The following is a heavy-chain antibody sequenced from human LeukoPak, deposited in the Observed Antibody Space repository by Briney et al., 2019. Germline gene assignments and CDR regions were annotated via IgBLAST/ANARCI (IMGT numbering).Heavy chain of an antibody. CDR2: ISGSGGST. D-gene: IGHD5-18*01. J-gene: IGHJ4*02. CDR1: GFTFSSYA. CDR3: AKRPGYSYGYFDY. V-gene: IGHV3-23*01. Sequence: PGGSLRLSCAASGFTFSSYAMSWVRQAPGKGLEWVSAISGSGGSTYYADPVKGRFTISRDNSKNTLYLQMNSLRAEDTAVYYCAKRPGYSYGYFDYWGQGTLVTVSS.